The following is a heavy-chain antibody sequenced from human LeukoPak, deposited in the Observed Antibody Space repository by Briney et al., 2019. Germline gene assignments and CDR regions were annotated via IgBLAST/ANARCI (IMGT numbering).Heavy chain of an antibody. CDR2: INHSGST. Sequence: SETLSLTCAVYGGSFSGYYWSWIRQPPGKGLEWIGEINHSGSTNYNPSLKSRVTISVDTSKNQFSLKLSSVTAADTAVYYCARARWSDPWGQGTLVTVSS. J-gene: IGHJ5*02. CDR1: GGSFSGYY. CDR3: ARARWSDP. V-gene: IGHV4-34*01.